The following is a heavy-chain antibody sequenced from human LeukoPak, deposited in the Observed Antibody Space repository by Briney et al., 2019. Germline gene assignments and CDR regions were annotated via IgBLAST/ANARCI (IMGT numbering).Heavy chain of an antibody. V-gene: IGHV4-38-2*01. CDR2: IYHSGST. J-gene: IGHJ4*02. CDR1: GYSISSGYY. Sequence: SETLSLTCAVSGYSISSGYYWGWIRQPPGKGLEWIGSIYHSGSTYYNPSLKRRVTISVDTSKNQFSLKLSSVPAADTAVYYCARQIWTTVTGYIDYWGQGTLVTVSS. CDR3: ARQIWTTVTGYIDY. D-gene: IGHD4-17*01.